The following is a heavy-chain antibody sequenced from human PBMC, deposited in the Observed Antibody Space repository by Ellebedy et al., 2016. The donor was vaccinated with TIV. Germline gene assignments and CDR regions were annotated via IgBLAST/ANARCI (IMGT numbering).Heavy chain of an antibody. J-gene: IGHJ4*02. CDR3: ARGAAGRLAVAGHFDY. CDR1: GYTFTSYG. CDR2: IIPIHDIP. Sequence: AASVKVSCKASGYTFTSYGISWVRQAPGQGLEWMGRIIPIHDIPSYAQKFQDRVTISADKSTSTVYLELSSLRSDDTAVYYCARGAAGRLAVAGHFDYWGQGTLVTVSS. V-gene: IGHV1-69*04. D-gene: IGHD6-19*01.